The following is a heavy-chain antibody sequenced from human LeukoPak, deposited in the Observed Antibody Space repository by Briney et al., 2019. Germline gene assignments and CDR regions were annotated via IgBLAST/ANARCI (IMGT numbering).Heavy chain of an antibody. Sequence: GGSLRLSCAASGFTFSSYAMHWVRQAPGKGLEWVAVISYDGSNKYYADSAKGRFTISRDNSKNSLYLQMNSLRAEDTAVYYCARDQTKWEPLRRRDYYYMDVWGKGTTVTVSS. D-gene: IGHD1-26*01. CDR2: ISYDGSNK. V-gene: IGHV3-30*04. CDR3: ARDQTKWEPLRRRDYYYMDV. CDR1: GFTFSSYA. J-gene: IGHJ6*03.